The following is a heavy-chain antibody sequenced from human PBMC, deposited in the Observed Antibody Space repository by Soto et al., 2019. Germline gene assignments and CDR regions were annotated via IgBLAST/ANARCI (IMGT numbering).Heavy chain of an antibody. V-gene: IGHV4-31*03. CDR3: ARGGSGVRGVYNWFDP. D-gene: IGHD3-10*01. CDR1: GGSISSGGYY. CDR2: NYYSGST. J-gene: IGHJ5*02. Sequence: PSETLSLTCTVSGGSISSGGYYWSWIRQHPGKGLEWIGYNYYSGSTYYNPSLKSRVTISVDTSKNQFSLKLSSVTAADTAVYYCARGGSGVRGVYNWFDPRGQGTLVTVSS.